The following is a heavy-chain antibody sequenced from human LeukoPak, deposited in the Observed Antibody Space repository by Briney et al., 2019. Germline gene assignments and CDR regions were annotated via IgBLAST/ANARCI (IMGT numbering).Heavy chain of an antibody. CDR2: IYYSGST. CDR3: ARHVKTRPPASNDY. CDR1: GGSISSYY. D-gene: IGHD4-11*01. J-gene: IGHJ4*02. V-gene: IGHV4-59*08. Sequence: PSETLSLSCTVSGGSISSYYWSWIRQPPGKGLEWIGYIYYSGSTNYNPSLKSRVTISVDTSKNQFSLKLSSVTAADTAVYYCARHVKTRPPASNDYWGQGTLVTVSS.